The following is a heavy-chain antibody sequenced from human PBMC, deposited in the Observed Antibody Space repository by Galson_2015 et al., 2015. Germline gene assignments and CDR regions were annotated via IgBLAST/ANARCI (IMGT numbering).Heavy chain of an antibody. J-gene: IGHJ4*02. CDR3: ARRDFYDSRGYYSSPFDY. CDR1: GGSISSSDYL. Sequence: ETLSLTCTVSGGSISSSDYLWGWFRQPPGKGLEWIGSVFYTGSTYYNPSLKSRVTMSIDTSKSQFSLKLSSVTAADTAVYYCARRDFYDSRGYYSSPFDYWGQGILVTVSS. CDR2: VFYTGST. D-gene: IGHD3-22*01. V-gene: IGHV4-39*01.